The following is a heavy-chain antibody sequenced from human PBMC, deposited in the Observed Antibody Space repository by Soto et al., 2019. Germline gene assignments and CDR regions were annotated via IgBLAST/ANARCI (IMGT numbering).Heavy chain of an antibody. CDR3: ARRGYYDSSGYPTLGNPFDI. J-gene: IGHJ3*02. CDR2: IYPGDSDT. Sequence: PGESLKISCKGSGYSFTSYWIGWVRQMPGKGLEWMGIIYPGDSDTRYSPSFQGQVTISADKSISTAYLQWSSLKASDTAMYYCARRGYYDSSGYPTLGNPFDIWGQGTMVTVSS. D-gene: IGHD3-22*01. CDR1: GYSFTSYW. V-gene: IGHV5-51*01.